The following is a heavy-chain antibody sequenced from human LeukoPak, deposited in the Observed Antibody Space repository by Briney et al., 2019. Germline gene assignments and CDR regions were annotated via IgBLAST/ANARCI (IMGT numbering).Heavy chain of an antibody. CDR2: ISGSGGST. V-gene: IGHV3-23*01. D-gene: IGHD4-17*01. Sequence: PWGTLRLSCAASGFTFSSFDMSWVRQAPGEGLEWVSAISGSGGSTYNADSVKGRFTISRDNSKNTMYLQMNSLRAEDTAVYYCAKDHYGDYFSTGAFDIWGQGTTVIVSS. CDR3: AKDHYGDYFSTGAFDI. CDR1: GFTFSSFD. J-gene: IGHJ3*02.